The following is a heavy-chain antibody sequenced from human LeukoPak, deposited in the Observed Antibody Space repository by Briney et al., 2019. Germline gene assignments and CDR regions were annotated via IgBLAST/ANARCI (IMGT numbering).Heavy chain of an antibody. CDR1: GFKFDAYA. CDR3: AKVRGTYSSGFYFDS. Sequence: GGSLRLSCAASGFKFDAYAIHWVRQPPGKGLEWVSIISWNGGFMDYADSVKGRFTVSRDNVQNSVYLDMNSLRPEDTAFYFCAKVRGTYSSGFYFDSWGQGTLVTVSS. J-gene: IGHJ4*02. CDR2: ISWNGGFM. D-gene: IGHD6-19*01. V-gene: IGHV3-9*01.